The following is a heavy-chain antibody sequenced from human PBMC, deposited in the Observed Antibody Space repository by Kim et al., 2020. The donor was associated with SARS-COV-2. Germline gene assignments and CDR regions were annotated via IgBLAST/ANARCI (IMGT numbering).Heavy chain of an antibody. CDR1: GYTFTSYG. J-gene: IGHJ6*02. D-gene: IGHD6-6*01. V-gene: IGHV1-18*01. CDR3: ARRRYSSSVYYYYYGMDV. Sequence: ASVKVSCKASGYTFTSYGISWVRQAPGQGLEWMGWISAYNGNTNYAQKLQGRVTMTTDTSTSTAYMELRSLRSDDTAVYYCARRRYSSSVYYYYYGMDVWGQGTTVTVSS. CDR2: ISAYNGNT.